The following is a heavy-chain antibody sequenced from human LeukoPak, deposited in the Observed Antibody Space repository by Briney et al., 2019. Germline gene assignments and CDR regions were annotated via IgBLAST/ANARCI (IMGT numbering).Heavy chain of an antibody. CDR2: IYYSGST. D-gene: IGHD1-26*01. J-gene: IGHJ3*02. CDR3: ARWAGSYYGAFDI. CDR1: GGSISSSSYY. V-gene: IGHV4-39*01. Sequence: SETLSLTCTVSGGSISSSSYYWGWIRQPPGKGLEWIGSIYYSGSTYYNPSLKSRVTISVDTSKNQFSLKLSSVTAADTAVYYCARWAGSYYGAFDIWGQGTMVTVSS.